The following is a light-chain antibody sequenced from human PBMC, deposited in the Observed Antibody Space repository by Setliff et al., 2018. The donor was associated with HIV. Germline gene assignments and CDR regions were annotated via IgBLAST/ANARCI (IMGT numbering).Light chain of an antibody. V-gene: IGLV2-23*01. Sequence: QSVLAQPASVSGSPGQSITISCTGTSNDVGRYDLVSWYQQHPARAPKLIIYQATRRPSGVSNRFSGSKSGNVASLTISGLQAEDEADYHCCSYAGTHTYVVCGGGTKVTVL. CDR1: SNDVGRYDL. CDR3: CSYAGTHTYVV. J-gene: IGLJ2*01. CDR2: QAT.